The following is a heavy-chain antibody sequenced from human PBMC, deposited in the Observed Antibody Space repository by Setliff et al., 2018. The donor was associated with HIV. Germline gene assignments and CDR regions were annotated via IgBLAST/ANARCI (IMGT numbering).Heavy chain of an antibody. J-gene: IGHJ4*02. D-gene: IGHD6-19*01. CDR1: GYTFTSYG. V-gene: IGHV1-18*01. CDR2: ISVYNGNT. CDR3: ARVPYSSGY. Sequence: ASVKVSCKTSGYTFTSYGISWVRQAPGQGLEWMGWISVYNGNTNYAQKFQGRVTITRDTSASTAYMELSSLRSEDTAVYYCARVPYSSGYWGQGTLVTVSS.